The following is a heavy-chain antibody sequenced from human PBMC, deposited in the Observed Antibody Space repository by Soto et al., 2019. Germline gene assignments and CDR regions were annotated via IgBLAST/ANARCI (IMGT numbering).Heavy chain of an antibody. V-gene: IGHV3-30-3*01. CDR2: ISYDGSNK. CDR1: GFTFSSYA. D-gene: IGHD3-10*01. J-gene: IGHJ6*02. Sequence: PGGSLRLSCAASGFTFSSYAMHWVRQAPGKGLEWVAVISYDGSNKYYADSVKGRFTISRDNSKNTLYLQMNSLRAEDTAVYYCVKVRGMDVWGQGTTVTVS. CDR3: VKVRGMDV.